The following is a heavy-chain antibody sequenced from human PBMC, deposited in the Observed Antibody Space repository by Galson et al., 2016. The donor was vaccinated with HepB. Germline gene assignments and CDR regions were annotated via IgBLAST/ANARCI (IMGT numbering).Heavy chain of an antibody. V-gene: IGHV1-18*01. CDR2: VSGYNGNR. D-gene: IGHD5-18*01. J-gene: IGHJ4*02. CDR1: GYSFPSYG. CDR3: AREDTGYTYGYFDY. Sequence: SVKVSCKASGYSFPSYGFSWVRQAPGQGLEWMGWVSGYNGNRKYAQKFQGRVTMTTDTSTTTAYMELRSLTSDDTAVYYCAREDTGYTYGYFDYWGQGTLVAVSS.